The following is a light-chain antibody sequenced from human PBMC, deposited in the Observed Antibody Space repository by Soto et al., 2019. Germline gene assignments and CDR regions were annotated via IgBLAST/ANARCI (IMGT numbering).Light chain of an antibody. J-gene: IGLJ3*02. CDR1: SSDVGNYKY. CDR2: EVS. Sequence: QSALTQSPSASGSPGQSVTISCTGTSSDVGNYKYVSWYQQHPGKAPKLMIYEVSKRPSGVPDRFSGSKSSNTASLTVSGLQAEDEADYYCSSYAGSNNWVFGGGTKLTVL. V-gene: IGLV2-8*01. CDR3: SSYAGSNNWV.